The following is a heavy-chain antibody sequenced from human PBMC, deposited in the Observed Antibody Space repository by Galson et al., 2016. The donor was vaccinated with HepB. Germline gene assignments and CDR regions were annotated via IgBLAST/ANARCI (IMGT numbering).Heavy chain of an antibody. J-gene: IGHJ4*02. CDR1: GFTFSSHA. CDR2: VSDDGSKR. Sequence: SLRLSCAGSGFTFSSHALHWVRQAPGKGLEWVAIVSDDGSKRDYADSVRGRFTISRDNSKNTLPLQMNSLRGEDTAVYYCARPPVDGGYSYGPFDHWGQGILVTVS. CDR3: ARPPVDGGYSYGPFDH. D-gene: IGHD5-18*01. V-gene: IGHV3-30*04.